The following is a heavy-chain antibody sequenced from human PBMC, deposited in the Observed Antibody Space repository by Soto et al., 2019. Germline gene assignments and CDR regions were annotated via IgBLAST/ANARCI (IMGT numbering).Heavy chain of an antibody. J-gene: IGHJ1*01. V-gene: IGHV3-30-3*01. CDR2: ISHDGSGK. CDR1: GFTFSTAV. D-gene: IGHD3-22*01. Sequence: QVQLVESGGGVVQPGTSLRLSCAASGFTFSTAVMHWVRQAPGKGLEWVALISHDGSGKVYIDSVNGRFTSSRDNSKNRMHVEMNSLRNEDTAVYHCAREDECSGYAGTFHHWGQGTLVIVSS. CDR3: AREDECSGYAGTFHH.